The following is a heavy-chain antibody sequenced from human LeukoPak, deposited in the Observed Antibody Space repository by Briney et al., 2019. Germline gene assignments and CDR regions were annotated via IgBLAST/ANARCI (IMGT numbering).Heavy chain of an antibody. CDR3: ARRYYYNLGSFPFDF. D-gene: IGHD3-10*01. CDR2: IHNSGTT. Sequence: SETLSLTCAVSGGPFSGYFWSWIRQSSGKGLVWIGEIHNSGTTNYNPSLNSRVTISEDTSKNQFYLNLSSVTAADTAVYYCARRYYYNLGSFPFDFWGQGTLVTVSS. CDR1: GGPFSGYF. V-gene: IGHV4-34*01. J-gene: IGHJ4*02.